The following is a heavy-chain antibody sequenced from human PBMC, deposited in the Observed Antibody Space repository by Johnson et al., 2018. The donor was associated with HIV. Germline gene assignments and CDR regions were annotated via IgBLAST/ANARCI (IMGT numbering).Heavy chain of an antibody. D-gene: IGHD6-19*01. CDR1: GFTFSSYA. CDR2: ISSNGGST. CDR3: ARGVTVAGTKGQSAFDI. Sequence: EVQLMESGGGLVQPGGSLRLSCAASGFTFSSYAMHWVRQAPGKGLEYVSAISSNGGSTYYANSVKGRFTISRDNSKNTLYLQMGSLRAEDMAVYYCARGVTVAGTKGQSAFDIWGQGTMVTVSS. J-gene: IGHJ3*02. V-gene: IGHV3-64*01.